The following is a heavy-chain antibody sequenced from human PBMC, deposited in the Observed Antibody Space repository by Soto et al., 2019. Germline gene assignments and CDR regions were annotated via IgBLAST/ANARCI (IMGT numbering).Heavy chain of an antibody. V-gene: IGHV3-66*01. Sequence: PGGSLRLSCAASGFTVSSNYMSWVRQAPGKGLEWISIIYSPGNTYYADSVKGRFTISRDNSKNTLYLQMNSLGAEDTAVYYCARDFVVGGPTINYYYGMDVWGQGTTVTVSS. J-gene: IGHJ6*02. CDR3: ARDFVVGGPTINYYYGMDV. D-gene: IGHD1-26*01. CDR2: IYSPGNT. CDR1: GFTVSSNY.